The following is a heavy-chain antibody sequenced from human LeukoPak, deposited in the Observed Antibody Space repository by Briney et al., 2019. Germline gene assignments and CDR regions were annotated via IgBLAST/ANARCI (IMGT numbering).Heavy chain of an antibody. J-gene: IGHJ4*02. CDR2: ISGDGGST. CDR1: GFTFDDYA. Sequence: PGGSLRLSCAASGFTFDDYAMHWVRQAPGKGLEWVSLISGDGGSTYYADSVKGRFTISRDNSKNTLYLQMNSLRAEDTAVYYCAKGMVVAATPLGYWGQGTLVTVSS. V-gene: IGHV3-43*02. CDR3: AKGMVVAATPLGY. D-gene: IGHD2-15*01.